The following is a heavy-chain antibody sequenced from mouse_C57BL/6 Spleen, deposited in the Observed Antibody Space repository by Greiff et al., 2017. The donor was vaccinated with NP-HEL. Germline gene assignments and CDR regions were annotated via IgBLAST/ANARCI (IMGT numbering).Heavy chain of an antibody. V-gene: IGHV5-17*01. Sequence: EVKLVESGGGLVKPGGSLKLSCAASGFTFSDYGMHWVRQAPEKGLEWVAYISSGSSTIYYADTVKGRFTISRDNAKHTLFLQMTSLRSEDTAMYYCARRRYDTWFAYWGQGTLVTVSA. D-gene: IGHD2-14*01. J-gene: IGHJ3*01. CDR1: GFTFSDYG. CDR3: ARRRYDTWFAY. CDR2: ISSGSSTI.